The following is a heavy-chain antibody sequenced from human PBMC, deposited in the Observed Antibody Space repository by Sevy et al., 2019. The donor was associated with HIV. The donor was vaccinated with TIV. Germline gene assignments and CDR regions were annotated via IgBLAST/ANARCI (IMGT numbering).Heavy chain of an antibody. J-gene: IGHJ3*02. CDR2: MNPNSGNT. CDR3: TGVGGGRTYSNSSGAFDI. V-gene: IGHV1-8*01. CDR1: GYTFPSYD. Sequence: VSGKVSCKASGYTFPSYDINWARQATGQGLEWMGWMNPNSGNTGNAQKFQGRVTMTRNNSISTAHMELSSLRSEDTVVYYCTGVGGGRTYSNSSGAFDIWGQGTMVTVSS. D-gene: IGHD6-6*01.